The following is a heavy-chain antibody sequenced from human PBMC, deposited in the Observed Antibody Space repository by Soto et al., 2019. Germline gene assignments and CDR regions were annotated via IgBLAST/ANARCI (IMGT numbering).Heavy chain of an antibody. CDR2: INGGTGQT. Sequence: GSGKVSFKASGYTFSTHAMHLVRQAPGQSLEWMGWINGGTGQTKHSHRFQDRVTITRDTSASTAYMELSSLRSEDTAVYYCARGKGMEENYYYYGLDIWGQGTTVTVSS. J-gene: IGHJ6*01. D-gene: IGHD1-1*01. V-gene: IGHV1-3*01. CDR3: ARGKGMEENYYYYGLDI. CDR1: GYTFSTHA.